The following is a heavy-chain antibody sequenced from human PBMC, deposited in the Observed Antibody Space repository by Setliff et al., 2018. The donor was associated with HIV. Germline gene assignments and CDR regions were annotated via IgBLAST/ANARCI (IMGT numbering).Heavy chain of an antibody. CDR2: LNTETGNS. CDR3: ARVGSYWSTFDY. CDR1: GGTFSSYA. J-gene: IGHJ4*02. Sequence: ASVKVSCKASGGTFSSYAISWVRQAPGQGLQWMGWLNTETGNSMYAQGFTGRFVFSLDTSVSTAFLQINSLKAEDTAMYYCARVGSYWSTFDYWGQGALVTVSS. D-gene: IGHD1-26*01. V-gene: IGHV7-4-1*02.